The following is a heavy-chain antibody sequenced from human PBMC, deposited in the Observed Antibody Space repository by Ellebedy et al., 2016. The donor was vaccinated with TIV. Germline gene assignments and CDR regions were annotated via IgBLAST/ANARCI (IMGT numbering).Heavy chain of an antibody. V-gene: IGHV4-34*01. J-gene: IGHJ5*02. D-gene: IGHD4-23*01. Sequence: SETLSLXCAVYGGSFSGYYWSWIRQPPGRGLEWIGEINHGGGTYYNPSLKSRGTISLDTSKNQFSLRLSSVTAADTAVYYCARGSGGNFKWFDPWGQGTLLTVSS. CDR3: ARGSGGNFKWFDP. CDR1: GGSFSGYY. CDR2: INHGGGT.